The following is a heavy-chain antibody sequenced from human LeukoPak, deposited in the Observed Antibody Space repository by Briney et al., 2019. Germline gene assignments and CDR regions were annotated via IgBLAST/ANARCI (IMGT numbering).Heavy chain of an antibody. D-gene: IGHD3-22*01. CDR1: GYTLTELS. CDR2: FDPEDGET. V-gene: IGHV1-24*01. Sequence: ASVKVSCKVSGYTLTELSMHWVRQAPGKGLEWMGGFDPEDGETIYAQKFQGRVTMTEDTSTDTAYMELSSLRSEDTAVYYCATVVSSSSIVVVITTWGAFDIWGQGTMVTVSS. CDR3: ATVVSSSSIVVVITTWGAFDI. J-gene: IGHJ3*02.